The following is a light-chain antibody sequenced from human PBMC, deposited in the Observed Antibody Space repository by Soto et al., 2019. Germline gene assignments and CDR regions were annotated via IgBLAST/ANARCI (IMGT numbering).Light chain of an antibody. CDR2: WAS. J-gene: IGKJ1*01. CDR3: QQYINAPQM. V-gene: IGKV4-1*01. CDR1: QSVLYSPNNKNY. Sequence: DIVMTQSPDSLAVSLGERATINCKSSQSVLYSPNNKNYLAWYQQKPGQPPKLLVYWASTRESGVPDRFSGSGSETDFTLTINSLQAEDVAVYYCQQYINAPQMVGQGTKVEIK.